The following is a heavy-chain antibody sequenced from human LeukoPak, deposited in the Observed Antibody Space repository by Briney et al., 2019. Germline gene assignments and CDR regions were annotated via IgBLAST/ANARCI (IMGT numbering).Heavy chain of an antibody. Sequence: PSETLSLTCTVSGGSISSTSYYWAWIRQPPGKGLGWIGTIYYSGSTYYNPSLEGRVTISVDTSKNQFSLKLSSVTATDTAVYHCATGYRIGWSSGYFDYWGQGTLVATSS. D-gene: IGHD6-19*01. V-gene: IGHV4-39*01. CDR3: ATGYRIGWSSGYFDY. CDR1: GGSISSTSYY. J-gene: IGHJ4*02. CDR2: IYYSGST.